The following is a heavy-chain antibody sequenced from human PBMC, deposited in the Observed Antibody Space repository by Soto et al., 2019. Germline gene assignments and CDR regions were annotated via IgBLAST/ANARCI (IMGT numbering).Heavy chain of an antibody. Sequence: GASVKVSSKASGYSFTSYAINSLRQATGQGLEWMGWMNPNSGNTGYALKFQGRVTMTRNTSISTAYMELSSLRSEDTAVYYCARTLYGDNVEYWGQGNLVT. CDR2: MNPNSGNT. CDR3: ARTLYGDNVEY. D-gene: IGHD4-17*01. CDR1: GYSFTSYA. J-gene: IGHJ4*02. V-gene: IGHV1-8*01.